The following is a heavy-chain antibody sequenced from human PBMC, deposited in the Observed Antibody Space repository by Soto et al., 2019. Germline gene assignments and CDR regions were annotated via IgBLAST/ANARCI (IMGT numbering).Heavy chain of an antibody. CDR3: VRHQRYSSGWYIDY. CDR1: GGSINSANYY. V-gene: IGHV4-39*01. Sequence: QLQLQESGPGLVKPSETLSLTCTVSGGSINSANYYWGWIRQPPGKGLEWIGNVYYRGTTYYNPSLKGRVNISVDTSKNQFSLKLSSVTAADSAVFFCVRHQRYSSGWYIDYWGRGTPVTASS. J-gene: IGHJ4*02. CDR2: VYYRGTT. D-gene: IGHD6-19*01.